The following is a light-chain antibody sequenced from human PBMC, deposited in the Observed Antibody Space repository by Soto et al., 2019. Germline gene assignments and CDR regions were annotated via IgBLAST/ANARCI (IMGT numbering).Light chain of an antibody. CDR2: EVT. Sequence: QSALTQPPSASGSPGQSVTISCTGTSSDVGAYKYVSWYQQYPGKAPKLMIYEVTKRPSGVPDRVSGSKSGNTASLTVSGLQAEDEADYYCTSYVGNDIWVFGGGTKLTV. J-gene: IGLJ3*02. CDR3: TSYVGNDIWV. V-gene: IGLV2-8*01. CDR1: SSDVGAYKY.